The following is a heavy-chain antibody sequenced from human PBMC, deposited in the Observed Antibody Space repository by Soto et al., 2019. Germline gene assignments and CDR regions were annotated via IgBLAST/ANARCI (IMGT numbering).Heavy chain of an antibody. Sequence: QVQLVQSGAEVKKPGSSVKVSCKASGGTFSSYTISWVRQAPGQGLEWMGRIIPILGIANYAQKFQGRVTITADKSTSTAYMELSSLRSEDTAVYYCASTTATVKKGPDYYGMDVWGQGTTVTVSS. CDR1: GGTFSSYT. V-gene: IGHV1-69*02. CDR3: ASTTATVKKGPDYYGMDV. J-gene: IGHJ6*02. CDR2: IIPILGIA. D-gene: IGHD4-17*01.